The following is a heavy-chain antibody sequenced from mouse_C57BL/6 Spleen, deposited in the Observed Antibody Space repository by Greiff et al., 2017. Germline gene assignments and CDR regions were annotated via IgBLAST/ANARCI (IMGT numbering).Heavy chain of an antibody. CDR2: IDPANGNT. V-gene: IGHV14-3*01. J-gene: IGHJ2*01. CDR3: ARGGYWDDFDY. Sequence: EVQLVESVAELVRPGASVKLSCTASGFTIKNTYMHWVKQRPEQGLEWIGRIDPANGNTNYAPKFQGKATITADTSSNTAYLQLSSLTSEDTAFYYCARGGYWDDFDYWGQGTTLTVSS. D-gene: IGHD4-1*01. CDR1: GFTIKNTY.